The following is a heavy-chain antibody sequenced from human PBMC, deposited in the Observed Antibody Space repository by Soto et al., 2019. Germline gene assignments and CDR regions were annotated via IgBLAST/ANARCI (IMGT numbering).Heavy chain of an antibody. V-gene: IGHV1-69*06. CDR2: IIPIFGTA. J-gene: IGHJ6*02. Sequence: QVQLVQSGAEVKKPGSSVKVSCKASGGTFSSYAISWVRQAPGQGLEWMGGIIPIFGTANYAQKFQGRVTITADNSTSTAYMELSSLRSEDTAVYYCARVIRSSTRYYYGMDVWGQGTTVTVSS. CDR1: GGTFSSYA. CDR3: ARVIRSSTRYYYGMDV. D-gene: IGHD2-2*01.